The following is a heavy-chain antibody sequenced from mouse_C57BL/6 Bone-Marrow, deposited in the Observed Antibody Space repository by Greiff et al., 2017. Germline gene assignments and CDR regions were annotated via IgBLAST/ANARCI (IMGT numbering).Heavy chain of an antibody. D-gene: IGHD1-1*01. CDR2: IYWDDDK. V-gene: IGHV8-12*01. J-gene: IGHJ4*01. Sequence: QVTLKESGPGILQSSQTLSLTCSFSGFSLSTSGMGVSWIRQPSGKGLEWLAHIYWDDDKRYNPSLKSRLTISKDTSRNQVFLKITSVDTADTATYYCARIYKITTVVEDYAMDYWGQGTSVTVSS. CDR3: ARIYKITTVVEDYAMDY. CDR1: GFSLSTSGMG.